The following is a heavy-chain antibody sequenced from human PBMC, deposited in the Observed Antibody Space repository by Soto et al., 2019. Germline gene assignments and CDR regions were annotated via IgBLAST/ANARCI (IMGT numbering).Heavy chain of an antibody. J-gene: IGHJ6*02. CDR3: ARDYYGSGIYWAPGVYYYYGMDV. D-gene: IGHD3-10*01. CDR2: IYYSGST. V-gene: IGHV4-30-4*01. CDR1: GGSISSGDYY. Sequence: SETLSLTCTVSGGSISSGDYYWSWIRQPPGKGLEWIGYIYYSGSTYYNPSLKSRVTISVDTSKNQFSLKLSSVTAADTAVYYCARDYYGSGIYWAPGVYYYYGMDVWAQGNLVTVS.